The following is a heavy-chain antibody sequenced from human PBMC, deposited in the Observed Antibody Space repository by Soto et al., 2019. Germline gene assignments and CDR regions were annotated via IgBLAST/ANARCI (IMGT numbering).Heavy chain of an antibody. CDR3: ASRLLVGYGHEGESD. J-gene: IGHJ4*02. D-gene: IGHD5-18*01. CDR1: GYTFTSYG. Sequence: QVQLVQSGAEVKKPGASVKVSCKASGYTFTSYGISWVRQAPGHGLEWMGWISAYNGNTNYAQKLQGRVTMTTYTSTSTAYMEMRSLSSDDTAVYYGASRLLVGYGHEGESDWGQGTLVTVSS. V-gene: IGHV1-18*01. CDR2: ISAYNGNT.